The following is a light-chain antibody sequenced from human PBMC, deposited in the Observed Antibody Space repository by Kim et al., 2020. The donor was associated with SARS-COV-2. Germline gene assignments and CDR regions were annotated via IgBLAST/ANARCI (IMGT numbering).Light chain of an antibody. J-gene: IGKJ5*01. V-gene: IGKV3-20*01. CDR2: GAS. CDR1: QSVSTTY. CDR3: QQYGSSPPIT. Sequence: EIVLTQSPGTLSLSPGERATFSCRASQSVSTTYLAWYQHKPGQAPRLLIYGASSRATGIPDRFSGSGSGTDFTLTISRLEPEDSALYYCQQYGSSPPITFGQGTRLEIK.